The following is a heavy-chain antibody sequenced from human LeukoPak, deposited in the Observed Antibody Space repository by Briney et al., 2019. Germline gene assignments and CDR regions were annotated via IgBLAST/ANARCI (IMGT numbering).Heavy chain of an antibody. CDR3: ARGGRQQLVRTHDGFDI. D-gene: IGHD6-13*01. V-gene: IGHV4-34*01. CDR2: INHSGST. CDR1: GGSFSGYD. J-gene: IGHJ3*02. Sequence: SETLSLTCAVYGGSFSGYDWSWIRQPPGKGLEWNGEINHSGSTNYNPSLKSRVTISVDTSKKQFSLKLSSVTAADTAVYYCARGGRQQLVRTHDGFDIWGQGTMVTVSS.